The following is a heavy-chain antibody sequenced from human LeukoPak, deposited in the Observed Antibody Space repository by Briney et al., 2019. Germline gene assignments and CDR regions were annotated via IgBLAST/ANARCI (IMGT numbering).Heavy chain of an antibody. CDR3: ARRKAVAKYYFDY. D-gene: IGHD6-13*01. CDR2: INPNSGGT. CDR1: GGTFSSYA. V-gene: IGHV1-2*02. J-gene: IGHJ4*02. Sequence: ASVKVSCKASGGTFSSYAISWVRQAPGQGLEWMGWINPNSGGTNYAQKFQGRVTMTRDTSISTAYMELSRLRSDDTAVYYCARRKAVAKYYFDYWGQGTLVTVSS.